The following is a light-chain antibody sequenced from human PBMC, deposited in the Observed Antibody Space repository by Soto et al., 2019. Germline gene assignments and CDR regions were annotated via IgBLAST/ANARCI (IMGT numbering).Light chain of an antibody. Sequence: DVPLTQSPSSLSASLGDRVTITCRASRIITGYLNWYQRKPGKAPELLIYAASNLEAGVPSRFSGRESGTEFTLTIASLQREDFGTYYCQQSYSTPGTVGQGTRV. CDR3: QQSYSTPGT. CDR2: AAS. CDR1: RIITGY. J-gene: IGKJ1*01. V-gene: IGKV1-39*01.